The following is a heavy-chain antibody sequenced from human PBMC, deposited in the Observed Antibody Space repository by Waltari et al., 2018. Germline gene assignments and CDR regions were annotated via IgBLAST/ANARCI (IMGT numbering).Heavy chain of an antibody. V-gene: IGHV3-23*01. Sequence: EVQLLESGGGLVQPGGSLRLSCAASGFTFSSYAMSWARQAPGKGLEWVSAISGSGGSTYYADSVKGRFTISRDNSKNTLYLQMNSLRAEDTAVYYCAKSRYCSSTSCPIKQQGQFDYWGQGTLVTVSS. CDR2: ISGSGGST. CDR3: AKSRYCSSTSCPIKQQGQFDY. CDR1: GFTFSSYA. D-gene: IGHD2-2*01. J-gene: IGHJ4*02.